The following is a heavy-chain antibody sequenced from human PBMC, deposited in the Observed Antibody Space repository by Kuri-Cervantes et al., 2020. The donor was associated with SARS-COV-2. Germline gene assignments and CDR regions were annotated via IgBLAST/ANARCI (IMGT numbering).Heavy chain of an antibody. V-gene: IGHV4-39*01. CDR1: GGSISSSSYY. J-gene: IGHJ4*02. CDR3: ARTPYGSALY. D-gene: IGHD3-10*01. Sequence: SETLSLTCTVSGGSISSSSYYWGWIRQPPGKGLEWIGSIYYSGSTYYNPSLKSRVTISVDTSKNQFSLKLSSVTAADTAVYYCARTPYGSALYWGQGTLVTVSS. CDR2: IYYSGST.